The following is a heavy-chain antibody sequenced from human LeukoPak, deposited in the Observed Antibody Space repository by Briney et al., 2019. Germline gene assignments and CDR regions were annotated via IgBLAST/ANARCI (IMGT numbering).Heavy chain of an antibody. Sequence: PGESLRLSCAASGFTFSNYWVHWVRAAPGKGLVWVSCINPDGSTINYADSVKGRFTISRDNSKNTLYLQMNSLRAEDTAVYYCASSHSSGWYYFDYWGQGTLVTVSS. V-gene: IGHV3-74*01. D-gene: IGHD6-19*01. CDR1: GFTFSNYW. CDR3: ASSHSSGWYYFDY. CDR2: INPDGSTI. J-gene: IGHJ4*02.